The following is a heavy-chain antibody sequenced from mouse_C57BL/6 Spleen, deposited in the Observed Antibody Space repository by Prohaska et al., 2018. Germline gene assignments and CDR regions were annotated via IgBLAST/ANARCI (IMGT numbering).Heavy chain of an antibody. CDR1: GYTFTSYW. Sequence: QVQLQQPGAELVKPGASVKLSCKASGYTFTSYWMQWVKQRPGQGLEWIGEIDPSDSYTNYNQKFKGKATLTVDTSSSTAYMQLSSLTSEDSAVYYCARNYYYGSSYLFAYWGQGTLVTVSA. J-gene: IGHJ3*01. V-gene: IGHV1-50*01. D-gene: IGHD1-1*01. CDR3: ARNYYYGSSYLFAY. CDR2: IDPSDSYT.